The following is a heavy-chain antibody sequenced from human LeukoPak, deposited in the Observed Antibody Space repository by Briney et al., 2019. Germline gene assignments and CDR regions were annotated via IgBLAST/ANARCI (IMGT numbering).Heavy chain of an antibody. V-gene: IGHV1-18*01. CDR3: ARAYSSGWYAHYYYYYYMDV. CDR2: ISAYNGST. Sequence: GASVKVSCKASGYTFTSYGISWVRQAPGQGLEWMGWISAYNGSTNYAQKLQDRVTMTTDTSTSTAYMELSRLRSDDTAVYYCARAYSSGWYAHYYYYYYMDVWGKGTTVTVSS. D-gene: IGHD6-13*01. J-gene: IGHJ6*03. CDR1: GYTFTSYG.